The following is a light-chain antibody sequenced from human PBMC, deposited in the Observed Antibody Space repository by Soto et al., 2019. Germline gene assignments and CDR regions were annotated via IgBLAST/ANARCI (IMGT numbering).Light chain of an antibody. CDR2: GAS. J-gene: IGKJ1*01. CDR3: QQYDRWPPKT. V-gene: IGKV3-15*01. CDR1: QSVSTH. Sequence: EVEMTQSTATLSVSPGERATLSCRVSQSVSTHLAWYQQKPGQAPRLLIYGASTMATGIPCRFSGSWSGTEFTLTISSLQSEDFATYFCQQYDRWPPKTFGQGTKVDIK.